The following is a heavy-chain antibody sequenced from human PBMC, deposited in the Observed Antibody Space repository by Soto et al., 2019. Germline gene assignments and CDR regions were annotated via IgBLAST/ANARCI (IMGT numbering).Heavy chain of an antibody. D-gene: IGHD2-21*02. Sequence: ASVKVSCKASGYTFTSYYMHWVRQAPGQGLEWMGIINPSGGSTSYAQKFQGRVTMTRDTSTSTVYKELSSLRSEDTADYYCARVRLPQDAFDIWGQGTMVTVSS. J-gene: IGHJ3*02. CDR1: GYTFTSYY. V-gene: IGHV1-46*01. CDR2: INPSGGST. CDR3: ARVRLPQDAFDI.